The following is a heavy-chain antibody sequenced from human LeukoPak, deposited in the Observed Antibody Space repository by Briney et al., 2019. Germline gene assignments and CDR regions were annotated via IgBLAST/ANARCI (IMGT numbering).Heavy chain of an antibody. CDR3: ARGGYRWAAAGPSNWFDP. D-gene: IGHD6-13*01. CDR2: IYYSGST. CDR1: GGSISSYY. V-gene: IGHV4-59*01. J-gene: IGHJ5*02. Sequence: SETLSLTCTVSGGSISSYYWSWIRQPPGKGLEWIGYIYYSGSTNYNPSLKSRVTISVDTSKNQFSLKLSSVTAADTAVYYCARGGYRWAAAGPSNWFDPWGQGTLVTVSS.